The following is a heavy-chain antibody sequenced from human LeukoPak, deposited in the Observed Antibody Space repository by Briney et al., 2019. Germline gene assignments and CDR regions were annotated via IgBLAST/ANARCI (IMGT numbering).Heavy chain of an antibody. V-gene: IGHV4-31*03. D-gene: IGHD3-22*01. CDR2: IYYSGST. J-gene: IGHJ4*02. CDR3: ARVRRVGSGYYYGVDY. CDR1: GGSISSGGYY. Sequence: SETLSLTCTVSGGSISSGGYYWSWIRQHPGKGLEWIGYIYYSGSTYYNPSLKSRVTISVDTSKNQFSLKLSSVTAADTAVYYCARVRRVGSGYYYGVDYWGQGTLVTVSS.